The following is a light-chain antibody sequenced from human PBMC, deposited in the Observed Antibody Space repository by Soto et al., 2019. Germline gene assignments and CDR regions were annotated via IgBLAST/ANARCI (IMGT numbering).Light chain of an antibody. CDR1: SGYSNYK. V-gene: IGLV9-49*01. J-gene: IGLJ2*01. CDR3: GADHGSGSNVVV. CDR2: VGTGGIVG. Sequence: QSVLTQPPSASASLGASVTLTCTLSSGYSNYKVDWYQQRPGKGPRFEMRVGTGGIVGSKGDGIPDRFSVLGSGLNRYLTIKNIQEEDESDYHCGADHGSGSNVVVFGGGTKLTVL.